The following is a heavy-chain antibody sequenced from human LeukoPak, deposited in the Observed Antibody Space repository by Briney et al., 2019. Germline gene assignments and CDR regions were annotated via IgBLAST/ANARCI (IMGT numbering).Heavy chain of an antibody. CDR3: ARSSSSWYGGYY. D-gene: IGHD6-13*01. V-gene: IGHV3-48*03. Sequence: GGSLRLSCAASGFIFSSYEMNWVRQAPGKGLEWVSFISSSGSTIYYADSVKGRFTISRDNAGNSLYLQMNSLRAEDTAVYYCARSSSSWYGGYYWGQGTLVTVSS. J-gene: IGHJ4*02. CDR1: GFIFSSYE. CDR2: ISSSGSTI.